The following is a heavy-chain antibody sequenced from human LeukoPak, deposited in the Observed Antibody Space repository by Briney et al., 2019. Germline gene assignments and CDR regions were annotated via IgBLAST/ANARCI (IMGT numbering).Heavy chain of an antibody. CDR1: GFTFSSYG. V-gene: IGHV3-30*02. CDR2: IRYDGSNK. Sequence: GGSLRLSCAASGFTFSSYGMHWVRQAPGKGLEWVACIRYDGSNKYYADSVKGRFTISRDNSKNTLYLQMNSLRAEDTAVYYCAKTPYCSGGSCYSGYFDYWGQGTLVTVSS. D-gene: IGHD2-15*01. CDR3: AKTPYCSGGSCYSGYFDY. J-gene: IGHJ4*02.